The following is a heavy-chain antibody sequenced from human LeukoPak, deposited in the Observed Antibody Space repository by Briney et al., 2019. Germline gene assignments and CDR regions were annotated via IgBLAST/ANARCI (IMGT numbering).Heavy chain of an antibody. CDR2: IGSSSGYI. D-gene: IGHD3-22*01. J-gene: IGHJ6*02. CDR1: GFTFSSYS. Sequence: PGGSLRLSCAASGFTFSSYSWSWVRQAPGKGLEWVSSIGSSSGYIYYADAVKGRFTISRDNANNSLYLQMSNLRAEDTAVYYCARDAAYDNPMDVWGQGTTVTVSS. V-gene: IGHV3-21*01. CDR3: ARDAAYDNPMDV.